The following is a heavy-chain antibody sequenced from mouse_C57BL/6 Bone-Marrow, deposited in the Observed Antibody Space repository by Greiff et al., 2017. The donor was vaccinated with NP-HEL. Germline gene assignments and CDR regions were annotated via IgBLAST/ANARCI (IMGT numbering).Heavy chain of an antibody. CDR1: GYTFTSYW. CDR3: AIQITTVVGGDY. V-gene: IGHV1-69*01. D-gene: IGHD1-1*01. Sequence: QVQLQQPGAELVMPGASVKLSCKASGYTFTSYWMHWVKQRPGQGLEWIGEIDPSDSYTNYNQKFKGKSTLTVDKSSSTAYMQLSSLTSEDSAVYYCAIQITTVVGGDYWGQGTSVTVSS. CDR2: IDPSDSYT. J-gene: IGHJ4*01.